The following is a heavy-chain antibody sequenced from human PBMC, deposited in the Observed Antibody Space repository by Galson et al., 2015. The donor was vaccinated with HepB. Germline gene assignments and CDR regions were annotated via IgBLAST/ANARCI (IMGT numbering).Heavy chain of an antibody. D-gene: IGHD6-13*01. J-gene: IGHJ1*01. CDR2: IYYSGST. CDR3: ARDNIAAAGTEYFQH. Sequence: TLSLTCTVSGGSISSGGYYWSWIRQHPGKGLEWIGYIYYSGSTYYNPSLKSRVTISVDTSKNQFSLKLSSVTAADTAVYYCARDNIAAAGTEYFQHWGQGTLDTVSS. CDR1: GGSISSGGYY. V-gene: IGHV4-31*03.